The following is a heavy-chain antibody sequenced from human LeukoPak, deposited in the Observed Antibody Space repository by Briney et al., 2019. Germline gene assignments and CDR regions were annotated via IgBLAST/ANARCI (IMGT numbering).Heavy chain of an antibody. CDR1: GHTFTGYY. CDR2: MNPNSGNT. CDR3: ARGEMDAVPGS. Sequence: ASVKVSCKTSGHTFTGYYIHWVRQAPGQGLEWMGWMNPNSGNTGYAQKFQGRVTMTRNTSISTAYMELSSLRSEDTAVYYCARGEMDAVPGSWGQGTLVTVSS. J-gene: IGHJ4*02. D-gene: IGHD2-15*01. V-gene: IGHV1-8*02.